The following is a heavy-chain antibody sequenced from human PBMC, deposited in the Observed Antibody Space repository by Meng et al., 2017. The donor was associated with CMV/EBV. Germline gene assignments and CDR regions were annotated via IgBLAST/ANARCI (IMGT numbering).Heavy chain of an antibody. J-gene: IGHJ4*02. CDR2: IIPIFGTA. CDR3: ASLRNMVRGGGYFDY. V-gene: IGHV1-69*05. D-gene: IGHD3-10*01. CDR1: GGTFSSYA. Sequence: SVKVSCKASGGTFSSYAISWVRQAPGQGLEWMGGIIPIFGTANYAQKFQGRVTITTDESTSTAYMELRSLRYEDTAVYYCASLRNMVRGGGYFDYWGQGTLVTVSS.